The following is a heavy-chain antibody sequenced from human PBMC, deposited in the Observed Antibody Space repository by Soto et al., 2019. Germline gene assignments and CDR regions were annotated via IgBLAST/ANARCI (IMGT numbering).Heavy chain of an antibody. CDR2: IYYSGST. Sequence: QVQLQESGPGLVKPSETLSLTCTVSGGSISSYYWSWIRQPPGKGLEWIGYIYYSGSTNYNPSLKSRVTIAVDTSKNQFSLKLSSVTAADTAVYYCAISSWYKGADYYFDYWGQGTLVTVSS. V-gene: IGHV4-59*01. CDR3: AISSWYKGADYYFDY. CDR1: GGSISSYY. J-gene: IGHJ4*02. D-gene: IGHD6-13*01.